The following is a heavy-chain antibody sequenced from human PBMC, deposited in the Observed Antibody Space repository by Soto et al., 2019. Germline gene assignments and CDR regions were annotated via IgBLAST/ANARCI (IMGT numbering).Heavy chain of an antibody. CDR1: GFSLSTSGVG. Sequence: SGPTLVNPTQTLTLTCTFSGFSLSTSGVGVGWIRQPPGKALEWLALIYWNDDKRYSPSLKSRLTITKDTSKNRVVLTMTNMDHVDRARYYCAHAAYLGCGEMGYSYYAMDVWGQGTTVTVSS. CDR3: AHAAYLGCGEMGYSYYAMDV. CDR2: IYWNDDK. J-gene: IGHJ6*02. D-gene: IGHD3-10*01. V-gene: IGHV2-5*01.